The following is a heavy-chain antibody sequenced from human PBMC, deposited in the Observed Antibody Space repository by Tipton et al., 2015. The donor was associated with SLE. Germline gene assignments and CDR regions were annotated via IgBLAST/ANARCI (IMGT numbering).Heavy chain of an antibody. V-gene: IGHV1-18*01. J-gene: IGHJ4*02. Sequence: QSGAEVKKAGASVRVSCKASGYTFTNYGITWVRQAPGQGLEWMGWTGAYNTDTYYAQKFQGRFTMTADTFTTTAYMELRSLTSDDTAVYYCARVTGGKYLAFFDYWGQGTLVSVSS. CDR1: GYTFTNYG. CDR2: TGAYNTDT. D-gene: IGHD2-8*02. CDR3: ARVTGGKYLAFFDY.